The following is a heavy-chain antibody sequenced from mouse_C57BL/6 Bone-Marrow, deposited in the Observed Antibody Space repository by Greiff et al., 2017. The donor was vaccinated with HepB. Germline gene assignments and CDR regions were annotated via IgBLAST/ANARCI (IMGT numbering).Heavy chain of an antibody. CDR2: FEPGSGSI. V-gene: IGHV1-62-2*01. J-gene: IGHJ2*01. CDR1: GYTFTEYT. Sequence: VQLQQSGAELVKPGASVKLSCKASGYTFTEYTIHWVKQRSGQGLEWIGGFEPGSGSIKYNEKFKDKATLTADKSSSTVYMELSRLTSEDSAVYFCARHEGDYYGSSYYFDYWGQGTTLTVSS. D-gene: IGHD1-1*01. CDR3: ARHEGDYYGSSYYFDY.